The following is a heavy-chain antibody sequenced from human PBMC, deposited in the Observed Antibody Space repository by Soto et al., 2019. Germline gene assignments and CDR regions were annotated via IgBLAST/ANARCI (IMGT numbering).Heavy chain of an antibody. CDR2: INAGNGNT. CDR3: ARGGSLYWYFDL. CDR1: GYTLTNYA. V-gene: IGHV1-3*01. D-gene: IGHD1-26*01. Sequence: ASVKVSCKASGYTLTNYAMHWGRQDPGQRLEWMGWINAGNGNTKYSQKFQGRVTITRDTSASTAYMELSSLRSEDTAVYYCARGGSLYWYFDLWGRGTLVTVSS. J-gene: IGHJ2*01.